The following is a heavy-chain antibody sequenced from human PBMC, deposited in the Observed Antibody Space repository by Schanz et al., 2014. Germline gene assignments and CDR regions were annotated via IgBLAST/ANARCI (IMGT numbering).Heavy chain of an antibody. D-gene: IGHD2-2*01. CDR3: ARGQDHAKTGDL. CDR1: GFTFSDSW. J-gene: IGHJ5*02. CDR2: VHPSGTT. Sequence: QVQLVESGGGVVQPGRSLRLSCAASGFTFSDSWMHWVRQPPGKGLEWIGEVHPSGTTNYNPSLSYRVTMSVDASKNQFSLKLTSVTAADTAVYYCARGQDHAKTGDLWGRGTLVTISS. V-gene: IGHV4-34*01.